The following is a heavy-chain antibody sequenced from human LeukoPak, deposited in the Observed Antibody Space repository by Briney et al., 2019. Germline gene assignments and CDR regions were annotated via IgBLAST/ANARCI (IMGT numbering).Heavy chain of an antibody. CDR1: GFTFSSYE. CDR3: ARIAGRYQLPNWFDP. D-gene: IGHD6-19*01. Sequence: GGSLRLSCVASGFTFSSYEMNWVRQAPGKGLECVSYISSSGNTKKYADSVKGRFTISRDNAKNSLYLQMNSLRAEDTAVYYCARIAGRYQLPNWFDPWGQGTLVIVSS. CDR2: ISSSGNTK. J-gene: IGHJ5*02. V-gene: IGHV3-48*03.